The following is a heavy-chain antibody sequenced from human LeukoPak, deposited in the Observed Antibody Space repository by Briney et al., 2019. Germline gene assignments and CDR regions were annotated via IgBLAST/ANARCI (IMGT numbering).Heavy chain of an antibody. CDR2: IYYSGST. Sequence: SETLSLTCTVSGGSISSSSYYWSWIRRPPGKGLEWIGYIYYSGSTNYNPSLKSRVTISVDTSKNQFSLKLSSVTAADTAVYYCARAVRGYSYLFDYWGQGTLVTVSS. CDR3: ARAVRGYSYLFDY. D-gene: IGHD5-18*01. J-gene: IGHJ4*02. V-gene: IGHV4-61*01. CDR1: GGSISSSSYY.